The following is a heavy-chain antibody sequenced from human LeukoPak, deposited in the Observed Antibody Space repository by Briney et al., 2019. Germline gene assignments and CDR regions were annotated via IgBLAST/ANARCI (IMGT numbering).Heavy chain of an antibody. J-gene: IGHJ4*02. CDR2: ISSSSSYI. Sequence: GGSLRLSCAASGFTFSSYSMTWVRQAPGKGLEWVSSISSSSSYIYYADSVKGRFTISRDNAKNSLYLQMNSLRAEDTAVYYCGRVKPGNYFDYWGQGTLVTVSS. CDR3: GRVKPGNYFDY. V-gene: IGHV3-21*01. D-gene: IGHD1-14*01. CDR1: GFTFSSYS.